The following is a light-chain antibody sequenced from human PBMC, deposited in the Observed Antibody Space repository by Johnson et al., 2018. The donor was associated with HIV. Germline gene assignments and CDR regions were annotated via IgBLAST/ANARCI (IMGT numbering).Light chain of an antibody. V-gene: IGLV1-51*02. CDR2: ENK. CDR1: NSNIGYNS. CDR3: GAWDSGLTAHFV. J-gene: IGLJ1*01. Sequence: QPVLTQPPSVSAAPGQRVTISCSGNNSNIGYNSVSWYQQVPGTAPKLLIYENKKRPSGIADRFSASKSGTSATLDITGLQTGDEADYYCGAWDSGLTAHFVVGSGTTINVL.